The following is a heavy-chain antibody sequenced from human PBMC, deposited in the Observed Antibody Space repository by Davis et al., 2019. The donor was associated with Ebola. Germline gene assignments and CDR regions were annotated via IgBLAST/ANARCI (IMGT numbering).Heavy chain of an antibody. V-gene: IGHV3-74*01. CDR1: GFTFSSYG. J-gene: IGHJ4*02. CDR3: ARVRVWYGD. D-gene: IGHD3-10*01. Sequence: GESLKISCAASGFTFSSYGMHWVRQAPGKGLVWVSRINSDGSSTSYADSVKGRFTISRDNAKNTLYLQMNSLRAEDTAVYYCARVRVWYGDWGQGTLVTVSS. CDR2: INSDGSST.